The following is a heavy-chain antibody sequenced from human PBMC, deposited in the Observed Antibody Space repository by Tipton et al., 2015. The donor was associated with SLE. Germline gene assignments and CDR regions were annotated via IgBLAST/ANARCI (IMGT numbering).Heavy chain of an antibody. CDR3: ARAGAGWAVDDAFDI. CDR1: GGSMNNYY. J-gene: IGHJ3*02. D-gene: IGHD6-19*01. Sequence: TLSLTCTVSGGSMNNYYWSWIRQPPGKGLEWIGYIYYSGNTHYNPSLQSRVTILLDMSKNRFSLKLSSLTAADTAVYYCARAGAGWAVDDAFDIWGQGSMFTVAS. CDR2: IYYSGNT. V-gene: IGHV4-59*01.